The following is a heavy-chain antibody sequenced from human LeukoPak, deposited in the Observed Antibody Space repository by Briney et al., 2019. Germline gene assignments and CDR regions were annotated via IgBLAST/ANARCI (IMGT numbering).Heavy chain of an antibody. CDR3: AKDVAANWKEGLDY. V-gene: IGHV3-33*06. CDR2: IWYDGSNK. D-gene: IGHD1-1*01. CDR1: GFTFSSYG. Sequence: GGSLRLSCAASGFTFSSYGIHWVRQAPGKGLEWVAVIWYDGSNKYYTDSVKGRFTISRDNSKNTLYLQRNSLRAEDTAVYYCAKDVAANWKEGLDYWGQGTLVTVSS. J-gene: IGHJ4*02.